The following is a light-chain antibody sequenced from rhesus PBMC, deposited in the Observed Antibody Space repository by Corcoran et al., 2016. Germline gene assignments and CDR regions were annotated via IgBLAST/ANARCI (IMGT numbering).Light chain of an antibody. Sequence: EIVMTQSPATLSLSPGERATLSCRASKGVSRYVAWYQQKPKEGPRLLIYGASSRATGIPVRFSGSWCGTDFILIISSLEPEDVGVYYCQQYNNWLTFGGGTKVELK. J-gene: IGKJ4*01. CDR3: QQYNNWLT. CDR2: GAS. V-gene: IGKV3S9*01. CDR1: KGVSRY.